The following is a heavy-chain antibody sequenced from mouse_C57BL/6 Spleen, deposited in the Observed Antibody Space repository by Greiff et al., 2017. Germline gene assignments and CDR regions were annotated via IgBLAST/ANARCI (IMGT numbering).Heavy chain of an antibody. Sequence: LQESGAELVRPGTSVKVSCKASGYAFTNYLIEGVKQRPGQGLEWIGVLNPGSGGTNYNEKVKGKATLTADKSSSTAYMQLSSLTSEDSAVYFCAREGDGSSYWYFDVWGTGTTVTVSS. D-gene: IGHD1-1*01. V-gene: IGHV1-54*01. CDR3: AREGDGSSYWYFDV. J-gene: IGHJ1*03. CDR1: GYAFTNYL. CDR2: LNPGSGGT.